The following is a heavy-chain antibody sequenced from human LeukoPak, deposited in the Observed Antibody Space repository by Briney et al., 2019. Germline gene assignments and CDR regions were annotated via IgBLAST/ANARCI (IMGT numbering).Heavy chain of an antibody. CDR3: AKDFSNSWQKDY. J-gene: IGHJ4*02. CDR2: ISGSGDRT. Sequence: GGSLRLSCAASGFTFSSYAMSWVRQAPGKGLEWVSHISGSGDRTYCADSVKGRFTISSDNSKSTLYLLMNRLRADDTAVYYCAKDFSNSWQKDYWGQGTLVTVSS. V-gene: IGHV3-23*01. CDR1: GFTFSSYA. D-gene: IGHD6-13*01.